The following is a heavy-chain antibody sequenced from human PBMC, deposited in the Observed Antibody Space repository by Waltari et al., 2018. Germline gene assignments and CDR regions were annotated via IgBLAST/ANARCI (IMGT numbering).Heavy chain of an antibody. D-gene: IGHD7-27*01. CDR2: VDPKDAET. V-gene: IGHV1-24*01. CDR3: TTFNWGHDAFDL. Sequence: QVQLVQSGAEVKQPGASVKVSCKVSRYSITPISMHWVRQAPGKGLEWMGGVDPKDAETIYAQNFQGRVAMTEDTSTDTAYIDLTSLTSEDTAIYYCTTFNWGHDAFDLWGQGTLVTVSS. CDR1: RYSITPIS. J-gene: IGHJ3*01.